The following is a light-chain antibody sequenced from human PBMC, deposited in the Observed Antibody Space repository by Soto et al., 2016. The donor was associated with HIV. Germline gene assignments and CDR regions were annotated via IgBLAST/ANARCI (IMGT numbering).Light chain of an antibody. J-gene: IGKJ1*01. V-gene: IGKV1-12*01. CDR1: QSIGSW. CDR2: GAA. Sequence: DIQMTQSPSSVSASVGDRVTITCRTNQSIGSWLAWYQQKAGKAPKLLIYGAASLQSGVPSRFSGSRSATEFTLTISSLQPEDFATYYCLQLNNFPRTFGQGTKVEIQ. CDR3: LQLNNFPRT.